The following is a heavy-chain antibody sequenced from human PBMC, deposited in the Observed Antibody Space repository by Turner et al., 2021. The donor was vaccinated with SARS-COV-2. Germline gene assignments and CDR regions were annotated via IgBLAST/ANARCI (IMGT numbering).Heavy chain of an antibody. CDR3: AKLAARSAYCYYGMDV. Sequence: EVQLVESGGGLVQPGRSLRLSCAASGFTFDDYAMHWVRQAPGKGLEWVSGISWNSCTIDYADSVKGRFTISRDNAKNSLYLQMNSLRAEDTALYYCAKLAARSAYCYYGMDVWGQGTTVTVSS. D-gene: IGHD6-6*01. CDR1: GFTFDDYA. CDR2: ISWNSCTI. V-gene: IGHV3-9*01. J-gene: IGHJ6*02.